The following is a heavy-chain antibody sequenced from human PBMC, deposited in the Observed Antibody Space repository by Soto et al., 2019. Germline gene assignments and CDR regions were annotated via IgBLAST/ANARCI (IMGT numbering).Heavy chain of an antibody. V-gene: IGHV3-23*01. CDR3: AKDRQPDGRWPFDH. D-gene: IGHD2-8*01. CDR1: GLTFSRAD. Sequence: GGSLNPSCLFPGLTFSRADLSWSGRPPGKGLEWVSASGGSDLSTHYADSVKGRFTISRDNSNNMLYLQMHSLRAEDTAVYYCAKDRQPDGRWPFDHWGQGTPVTVSS. J-gene: IGHJ4*02. CDR2: SGGSDLST.